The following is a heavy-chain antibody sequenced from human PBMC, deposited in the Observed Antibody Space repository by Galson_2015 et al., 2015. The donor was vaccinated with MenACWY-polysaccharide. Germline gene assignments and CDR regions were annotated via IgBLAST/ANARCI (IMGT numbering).Heavy chain of an antibody. CDR2: IYPGDSDT. V-gene: IGHV5-51*01. Sequence: GAEVKKPGASPKISCKGSGYSFTNYWIGWVRQMPGKGLEWMGIIYPGDSDTRYSPSFQGQVTISADKSINTAYLQWSSLKASDTAMYYCVRHKYTTSSGDYWGQGTLVTVSS. CDR3: VRHKYTTSSGDY. CDR1: GYSFTNYW. D-gene: IGHD6-6*01. J-gene: IGHJ4*02.